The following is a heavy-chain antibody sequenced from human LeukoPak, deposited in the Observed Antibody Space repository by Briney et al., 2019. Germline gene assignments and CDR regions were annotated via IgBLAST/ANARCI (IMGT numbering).Heavy chain of an antibody. D-gene: IGHD6-6*01. Sequence: SQTLSLTCTVSGGSISSGGYYWSWIRQHPGKGLEWIGYIYYSGSTYYNPSLKSRVAISVDTSKNQFSLKLSSVTAADTAVYYCARLRYSSSPDAFDIWGQGTMVTVSS. CDR1: GGSISSGGYY. CDR3: ARLRYSSSPDAFDI. J-gene: IGHJ3*02. CDR2: IYYSGST. V-gene: IGHV4-31*03.